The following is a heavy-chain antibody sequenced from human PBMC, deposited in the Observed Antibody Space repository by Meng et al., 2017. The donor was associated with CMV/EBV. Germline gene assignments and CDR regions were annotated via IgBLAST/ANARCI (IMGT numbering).Heavy chain of an antibody. J-gene: IGHJ4*02. CDR2: IYWDDDK. CDR1: GFSLSTSGLG. Sequence: ITLKESGPPLVKPTQTLTLTCTFSGFSLSTSGLGVGWIRQPPGKALEWLALIYWDDDKRYSPSLKSRLTITKDTSKNQVVLTMTNMDPVDTATYYCARIAAAGRFDYWGQGTLVTVSS. D-gene: IGHD6-13*01. CDR3: ARIAAAGRFDY. V-gene: IGHV2-5*02.